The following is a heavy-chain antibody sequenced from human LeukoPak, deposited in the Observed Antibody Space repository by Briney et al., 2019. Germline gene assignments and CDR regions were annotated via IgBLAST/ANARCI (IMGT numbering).Heavy chain of an antibody. CDR2: IKQDGSEK. V-gene: IGHV3-7*01. J-gene: IGHJ6*02. CDR1: GFTFRSYW. CDR3: ARAVSSSWYSYYYCGMDV. D-gene: IGHD6-13*01. Sequence: GGSLRLSCAASGFTFRSYWMSGVRQAPGKGLEWVANIKQDGSEKYYVDSVKGRFTISRDNAKNSLYLQMNSLRAEDTAVYYCARAVSSSWYSYYYCGMDVWGQGTTVTVSS.